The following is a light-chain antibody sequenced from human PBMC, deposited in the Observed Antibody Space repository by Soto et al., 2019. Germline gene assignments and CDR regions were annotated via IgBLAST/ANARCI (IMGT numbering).Light chain of an antibody. CDR2: DVS. J-gene: IGLJ1*01. CDR3: NSYTNSTTFV. V-gene: IGLV2-14*01. Sequence: QSALTQPASVSGSPGQSITISCTGTSSDIGTYNYVSWYQQHPGKAPKLMIYDVSNRPSGVSNRFSGSKSGSTASLTISGLQAEDEADYYCNSYTNSTTFVFGTGTKVTV. CDR1: SSDIGTYNY.